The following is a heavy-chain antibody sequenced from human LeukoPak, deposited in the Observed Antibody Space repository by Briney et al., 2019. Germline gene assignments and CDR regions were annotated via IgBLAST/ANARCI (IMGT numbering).Heavy chain of an antibody. CDR3: ARHADYGSLRNNWFDP. Sequence: GESLKISCKGSGYSFTNYWIGWVRQMPGKGLEWMGIIYPGDSDTRYSPSFQGQVTISADKSISTAYLQWSSLKASDTAMYYCARHADYGSLRNNWFDPWGQGTLVTASS. CDR1: GYSFTNYW. CDR2: IYPGDSDT. V-gene: IGHV5-51*01. D-gene: IGHD3-10*01. J-gene: IGHJ5*02.